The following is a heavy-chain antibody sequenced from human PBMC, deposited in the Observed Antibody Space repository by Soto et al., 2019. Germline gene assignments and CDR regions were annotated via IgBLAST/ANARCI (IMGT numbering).Heavy chain of an antibody. J-gene: IGHJ6*02. CDR3: AASAAGTRAPLADGMDV. D-gene: IGHD6-13*01. CDR2: IVVGSGNT. Sequence: QMQLVQSGPEVKKPGTSVKVSCKASGFTFTSSAMQWVRQARGQRLEWIGWIVVGSGNTNYAQKFQERVTITRDMSTSTAYMELSSLRSEDTAVYYCAASAAGTRAPLADGMDVWGQGTTVTVSS. CDR1: GFTFTSSA. V-gene: IGHV1-58*02.